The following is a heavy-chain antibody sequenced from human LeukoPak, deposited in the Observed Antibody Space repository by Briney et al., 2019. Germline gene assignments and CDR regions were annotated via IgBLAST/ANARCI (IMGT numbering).Heavy chain of an antibody. CDR3: ARVVRYGDYYHFDY. Sequence: ASVKVSCKASGGAFSSYAFTWVRQAPGQGLEWMGWISAYNGNTNYAQKLQGRVTMTTDTSTSTAYMELRSLRSDDTAVYYCARVVRYGDYYHFDYWGQGTLVTVSS. V-gene: IGHV1-18*01. J-gene: IGHJ4*02. CDR2: ISAYNGNT. D-gene: IGHD4-17*01. CDR1: GGAFSSYA.